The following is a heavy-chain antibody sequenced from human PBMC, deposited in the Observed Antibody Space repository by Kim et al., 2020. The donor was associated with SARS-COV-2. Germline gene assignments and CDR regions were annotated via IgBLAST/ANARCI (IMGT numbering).Heavy chain of an antibody. D-gene: IGHD3-10*01. V-gene: IGHV4-34*01. CDR1: GGSFSGYY. Sequence: SETLSLTCAVYGGSFSGYYWSWIRQPPGKGLEWIGEINHSGSTNYNPSLKSRVTISVDTSKNQFSLKLSSVTAADTAVYYCARDSGRGFDYWGQGTLVTVSS. CDR3: ARDSGRGFDY. CDR2: INHSGST. J-gene: IGHJ4*02.